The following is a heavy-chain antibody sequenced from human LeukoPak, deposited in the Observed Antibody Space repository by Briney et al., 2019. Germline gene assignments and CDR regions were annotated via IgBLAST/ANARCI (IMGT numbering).Heavy chain of an antibody. Sequence: AETLSLTCAVYGGSFSGYYWSWVRQPPGKGLEWIVEINHSGSTNYNPSLKSGVTISVKTSKNQFSLKLSSVTAADPAVDYFVIQWVTDYDAIDIWGAGTMVTLSP. V-gene: IGHV4-34*01. D-gene: IGHD1-26*01. CDR1: GGSFSGYY. CDR3: VIQWVTDYDAIDI. CDR2: INHSGST. J-gene: IGHJ3*02.